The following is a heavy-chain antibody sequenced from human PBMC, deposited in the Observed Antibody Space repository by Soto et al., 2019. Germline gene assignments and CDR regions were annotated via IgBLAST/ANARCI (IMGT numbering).Heavy chain of an antibody. CDR1: GGTVSSYT. Sequence: QVQLVQSGAEVKKPGSSVKVSCKASGGTVSSYTISWVRQAPGQGLEWMGRIIPILGIANYAQKFQGRVTITADKSTSTAYMELSSLRSEDTAVYYCARDRYDGNETYYYYGMDVWGQGTTVTVSS. CDR2: IIPILGIA. J-gene: IGHJ6*02. CDR3: ARDRYDGNETYYYYGMDV. D-gene: IGHD5-12*01. V-gene: IGHV1-69*08.